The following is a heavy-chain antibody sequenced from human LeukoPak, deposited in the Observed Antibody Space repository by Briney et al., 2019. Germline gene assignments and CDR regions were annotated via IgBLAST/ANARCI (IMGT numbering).Heavy chain of an antibody. CDR3: ARLVATYISSPFDNFDY. Sequence: KPSETLSLTCTVSGVSISSSSYFWVWIRQPPGKGLEWIGSIYYSGSTYYNPSLKSRVTIFVDTSKSQFSLKLSSVTAADTAVYCCARLVATYISSPFDNFDYWGQGTLVTVSS. J-gene: IGHJ4*02. D-gene: IGHD6-13*01. CDR2: IYYSGST. CDR1: GVSISSSSYF. V-gene: IGHV4-39*01.